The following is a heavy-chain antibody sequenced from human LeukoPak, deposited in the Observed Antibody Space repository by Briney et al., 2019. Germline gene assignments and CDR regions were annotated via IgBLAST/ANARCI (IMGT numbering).Heavy chain of an antibody. Sequence: SETLSLTCAVSGGSISSSNWWSWVRQPPGKGLEWIGEIYHSGSTNYNPSLKSRVTISVDKSKNQFSLKLSSVTAADTAVYYCARDLDDSSGDAFDIWGQGTMVTVSS. CDR2: IYHSGST. CDR3: ARDLDDSSGDAFDI. V-gene: IGHV4-4*02. CDR1: GGSISSSNW. J-gene: IGHJ3*02. D-gene: IGHD3-22*01.